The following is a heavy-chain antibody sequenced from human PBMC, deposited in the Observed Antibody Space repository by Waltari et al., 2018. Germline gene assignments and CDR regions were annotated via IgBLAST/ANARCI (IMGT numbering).Heavy chain of an antibody. CDR2: INHSGST. V-gene: IGHV4-34*01. Sequence: QVQLQQWGAGLLKPSETLSLTCAVYGGSFSGYYWSWIRQPPGKGLEWIGEINHSGSTNYNPSLKSRVTISVDTSKNQFSLKLSSVTAADTAVYYCARRRTAGRNRGPFDYWDQGTLVTVSS. J-gene: IGHJ4*02. D-gene: IGHD1-1*01. CDR1: GGSFSGYY. CDR3: ARRRTAGRNRGPFDY.